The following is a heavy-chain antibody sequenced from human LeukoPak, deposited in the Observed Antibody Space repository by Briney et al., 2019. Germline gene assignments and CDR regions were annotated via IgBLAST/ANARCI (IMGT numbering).Heavy chain of an antibody. D-gene: IGHD1-1*01. Sequence: GGSLRLSCAASGFTFSSYWMSWVRQAPGKGLEWVANINQDGSGKYYVDSVKGRFTISRDNAKNSLYLQMNSLRSEDTAIYYCAEGTTGWGQGTLVTVSS. CDR3: AEGTTG. V-gene: IGHV3-7*01. CDR1: GFTFSSYW. CDR2: INQDGSGK. J-gene: IGHJ1*01.